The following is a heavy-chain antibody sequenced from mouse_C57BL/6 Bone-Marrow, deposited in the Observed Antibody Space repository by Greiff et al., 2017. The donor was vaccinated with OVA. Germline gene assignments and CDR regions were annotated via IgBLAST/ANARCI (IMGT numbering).Heavy chain of an antibody. J-gene: IGHJ2*01. V-gene: IGHV1-59*01. D-gene: IGHD1-1*01. CDR2: IDPSDSST. CDR3: ARITTVVDY. Sequence: QVQLQQPGAELVRPGTSVKLSCKASGYTFTSYWMHWVKQRPGQGLEWIGVIDPSDSSTNYNQKFKGKATLTVDTSSSTAYMQLSSLTSEDSAVYYCARITTVVDYWGQGTTLTVSS. CDR1: GYTFTSYW.